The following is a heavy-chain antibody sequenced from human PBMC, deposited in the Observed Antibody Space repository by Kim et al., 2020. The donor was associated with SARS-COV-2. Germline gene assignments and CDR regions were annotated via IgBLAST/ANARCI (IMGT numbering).Heavy chain of an antibody. V-gene: IGHV3-21*01. Sequence: GGSLRLSCAASGFTFSSYSMNWVRQAPGKGLEWVSSISSSSSYIYYADSVKGRFTISRDNAKNSLYLQMNSLRAEDTAVYYCARSGFGHWFDPWGQGTLVPVSS. CDR3: ARSGFGHWFDP. CDR1: GFTFSSYS. CDR2: ISSSSSYI. J-gene: IGHJ5*02. D-gene: IGHD3-10*01.